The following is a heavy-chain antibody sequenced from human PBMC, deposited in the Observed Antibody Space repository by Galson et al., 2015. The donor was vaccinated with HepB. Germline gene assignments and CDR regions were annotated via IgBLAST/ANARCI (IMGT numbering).Heavy chain of an antibody. CDR3: SKEASSRALRYFDY. CDR1: GFTVSNNY. D-gene: IGHD6-13*01. CDR2: INSGGST. V-gene: IGHV3-53*01. Sequence: SLRLSCAASGFTVSNNYKSWVRQAPGKGLEWVSVINSGGSTYYAESVRGRFTISRDDSKNTLYLQMNSLRAEDTAVYYSSKEASSRALRYFDYWGQGPLVTVSS. J-gene: IGHJ4*02.